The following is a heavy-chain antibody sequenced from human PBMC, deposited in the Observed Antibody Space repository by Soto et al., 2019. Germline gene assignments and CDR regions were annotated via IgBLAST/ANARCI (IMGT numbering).Heavy chain of an antibody. CDR1: GGSISSSSYY. D-gene: IGHD6-13*01. CDR3: ARLIAAAAPRLYYYYGMDV. J-gene: IGHJ6*02. Sequence: QLQLQESGPGLVKPSETLSLTCTVSGGSISSSSYYWGWIRQPPGKGLEWIGSIYYSGSTYYNPSLKSRVTIFVDTSNNPFSLMLSSLTAADTAVYYCARLIAAAAPRLYYYYGMDVWGQGTPVTVSS. V-gene: IGHV4-39*01. CDR2: IYYSGST.